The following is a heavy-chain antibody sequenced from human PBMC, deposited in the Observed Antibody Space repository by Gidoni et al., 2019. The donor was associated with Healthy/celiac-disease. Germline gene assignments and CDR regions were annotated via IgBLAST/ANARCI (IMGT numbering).Heavy chain of an antibody. D-gene: IGHD6-6*01. CDR2: IFSNDEK. CDR3: ARIPGSSPSSVTFRKFRFGWFDP. CDR1: GFSLSNARMG. V-gene: IGHV2-26*01. Sequence: QVTLKESGPVLVKPTETLTLTCTVSGFSLSNARMGVSWIRQPPGKALEWLAHIFSNDEKSYSTSLKNRLTNSKDTPKSQVVLTMTNLDPVDHATNYRARIPGSSPSSVTFRKFRFGWFDPWGQGTLVTVSS. J-gene: IGHJ5*02.